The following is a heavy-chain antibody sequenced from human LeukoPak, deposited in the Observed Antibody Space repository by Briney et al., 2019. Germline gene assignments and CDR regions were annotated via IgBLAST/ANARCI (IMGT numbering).Heavy chain of an antibody. CDR1: GGSFSGYY. CDR2: INHSGST. Sequence: SETLSLTCAVYGGSFSGYYWSWIRQPPGKGLEWIGEINHSGSTNYNPSLKSRVTISVDTSKNQFSLKLSSVTAADTAVYYCARAGYCSGGSCYANAFDIWGQGTMVTVSS. D-gene: IGHD2-15*01. V-gene: IGHV4-34*01. CDR3: ARAGYCSGGSCYANAFDI. J-gene: IGHJ3*02.